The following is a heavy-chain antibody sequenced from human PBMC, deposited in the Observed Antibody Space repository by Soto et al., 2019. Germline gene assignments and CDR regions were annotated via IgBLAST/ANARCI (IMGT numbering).Heavy chain of an antibody. V-gene: IGHV4-34*01. Sequence: QVQLQQRGAGLLKPSETLSLTCVVDGESFSGYYWTWIRQPPGKGLEWIGEINDSGSTNHKPSLKSRVTMSIDTPKNQFSLNLRSVTAADTGVYYCAKGGRFPEARYYFLDVWGNGTTVTVSS. D-gene: IGHD3-3*01. CDR3: AKGGRFPEARYYFLDV. CDR1: GESFSGYY. J-gene: IGHJ6*03. CDR2: INDSGST.